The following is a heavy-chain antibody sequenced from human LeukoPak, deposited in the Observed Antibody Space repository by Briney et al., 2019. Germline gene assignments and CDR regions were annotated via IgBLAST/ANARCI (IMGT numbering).Heavy chain of an antibody. CDR1: GGPIYSYY. J-gene: IGHJ6*03. Sequence: SETLSLTCAVSGGPIYSYYWSWIRQTAGKGLEWIGRLYPGVSTNYNPSLKSRVTMSVDTSKKQFALKLSAVTAADTAVYYCARLKFYDSTGYSPGHYMDVWGKGTTVTVSS. CDR3: ARLKFYDSTGYSPGHYMDV. D-gene: IGHD3-22*01. V-gene: IGHV4-4*07. CDR2: LYPGVST.